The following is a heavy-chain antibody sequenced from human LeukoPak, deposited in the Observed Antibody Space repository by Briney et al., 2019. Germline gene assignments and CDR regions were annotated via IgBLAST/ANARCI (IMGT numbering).Heavy chain of an antibody. CDR3: ARVGSP. CDR1: GFTFSSYA. D-gene: IGHD1-26*01. V-gene: IGHV3-30-3*01. CDR2: ISYDGSNK. Sequence: PGRSLRLSCAASGFTFSSYAMHWVRQAPGKGLEWVAVISYDGSNKYYADSVKGRFTISRDNSKNTLYLQMNSLRAEDTAVYYCARVGSPWGQGTLVTVSS. J-gene: IGHJ5*02.